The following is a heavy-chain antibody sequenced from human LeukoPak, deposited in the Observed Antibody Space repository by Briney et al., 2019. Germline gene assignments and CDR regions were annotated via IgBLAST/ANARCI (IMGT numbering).Heavy chain of an antibody. CDR3: ARGWLAESTVVTPYNY. CDR2: ITPIFGTA. J-gene: IGHJ4*02. Sequence: SVKVSCKASGGTFSSYDISWVRQAPGQGLEWMGGITPIFGTAKYAQKFQGRVTITAVGSMSTAYMELSSLRSEDTAVYYCARGWLAESTVVTPYNYWGQGTLVTVSS. D-gene: IGHD4-23*01. CDR1: GGTFSSYD. V-gene: IGHV1-69*13.